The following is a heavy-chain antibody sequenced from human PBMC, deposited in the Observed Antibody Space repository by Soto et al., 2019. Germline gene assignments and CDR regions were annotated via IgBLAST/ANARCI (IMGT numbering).Heavy chain of an antibody. J-gene: IGHJ4*02. V-gene: IGHV1-18*01. Sequence: QVQLVQSGVEVKKPGASVKVSCKASGYTFTNYGITWVRQAPGQGLEWLGWISGYNGITNYAQKFQGRVTMTTDTSTSTAYMDLRSLRYDDTAVYYCARGGRFAVADTDYWGQGTLLTVSS. D-gene: IGHD3-3*01. CDR2: ISGYNGIT. CDR1: GYTFTNYG. CDR3: ARGGRFAVADTDY.